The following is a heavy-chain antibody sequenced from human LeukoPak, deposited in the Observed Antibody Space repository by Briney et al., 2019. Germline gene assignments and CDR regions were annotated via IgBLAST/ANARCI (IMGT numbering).Heavy chain of an antibody. CDR1: GGSISSSSYY. V-gene: IGHV4-39*01. CDR3: ARHVGSSGYWRD. Sequence: SETLSLTCTVSGGSISSSSYYWGWIRQPPGKGLEWIGSIYYSGSTYYNPSLKSRVTISVDTSKNQFSLKLSSVTAADTAVYYCARHVGSSGYWRDWGQGTLVTVSS. D-gene: IGHD3-22*01. CDR2: IYYSGST. J-gene: IGHJ4*02.